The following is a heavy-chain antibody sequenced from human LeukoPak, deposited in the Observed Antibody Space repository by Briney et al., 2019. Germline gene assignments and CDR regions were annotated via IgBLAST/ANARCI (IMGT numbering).Heavy chain of an antibody. CDR2: ISGSGGST. D-gene: IGHD5-18*01. V-gene: IGHV3-23*01. J-gene: IGHJ6*02. Sequence: QPGGSLRLSCAASGFTFSSYGMSWVRQAPGKGLEWVSAISGSGGSTYYADSVKGRFTISRDNSKNTLYLQMNSLRAEGTAVYYCAKYGLGSGIQVWGDFGMDVWGQGTTVTVSS. CDR1: GFTFSSYG. CDR3: AKYGLGSGIQVWGDFGMDV.